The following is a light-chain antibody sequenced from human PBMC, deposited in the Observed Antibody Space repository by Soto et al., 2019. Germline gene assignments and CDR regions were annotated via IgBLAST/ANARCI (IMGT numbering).Light chain of an antibody. CDR1: QSVSSSY. V-gene: IGKV3-20*01. CDR3: QQYGNSQAT. J-gene: IGKJ3*01. Sequence: IVLTQSPGTLSLSPGERVTLSCRASQSVSSSYLAWYQQKPGQAPRLLIYGASSRATGIPDRFSGSGSGRAFTLTISRLEPEDFAVYYCQQYGNSQATFGPGTKVKIK. CDR2: GAS.